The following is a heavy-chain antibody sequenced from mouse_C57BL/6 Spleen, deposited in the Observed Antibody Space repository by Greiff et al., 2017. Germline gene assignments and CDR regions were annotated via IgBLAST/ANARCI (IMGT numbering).Heavy chain of an antibody. D-gene: IGHD1-1*01. CDR1: GFTFSDYG. Sequence: DVKLVESGGGLVQPGGSLKLSCAASGFTFSDYGMAWVRQAPRKGPELVAFISNLAYSIYYADTVTGRFTISRENAKNTLYLEMSSLRSEDTAMYYCARDYGSIYAMDYWGQGTSVTVSS. V-gene: IGHV5-15*01. CDR2: ISNLAYSI. J-gene: IGHJ4*01. CDR3: ARDYGSIYAMDY.